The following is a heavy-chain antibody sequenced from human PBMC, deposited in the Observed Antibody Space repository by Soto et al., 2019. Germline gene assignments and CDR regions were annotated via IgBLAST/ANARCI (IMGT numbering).Heavy chain of an antibody. Sequence: PSETLSLTCTVSGGSISSSSYYWVWILQPPGKGLEWIGSIYYSGSTYYNPSLKSRVTISVDTSKNQFSLKLSSVTAADTAVYYSARHTLSRGIAARHGPFDDWGQGTLVTVSS. V-gene: IGHV4-39*01. J-gene: IGHJ4*02. CDR2: IYYSGST. CDR3: ARHTLSRGIAARHGPFDD. CDR1: GGSISSSSYY. D-gene: IGHD6-6*01.